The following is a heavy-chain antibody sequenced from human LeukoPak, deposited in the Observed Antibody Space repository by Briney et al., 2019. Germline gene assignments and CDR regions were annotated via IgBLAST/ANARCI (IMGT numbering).Heavy chain of an antibody. V-gene: IGHV1-18*01. Sequence: ASVKVSCKASGYTFTSYGISWVRQAPGQGLEWMGWISAYNGNTNYAQKLQGRVTMTTDTSTSTAYMELRSLKSDDTAVYYCARAPLPRITIFGVAKNWFDPWGQGTLVTVSS. CDR1: GYTFTSYG. J-gene: IGHJ5*02. D-gene: IGHD3-3*01. CDR3: ARAPLPRITIFGVAKNWFDP. CDR2: ISAYNGNT.